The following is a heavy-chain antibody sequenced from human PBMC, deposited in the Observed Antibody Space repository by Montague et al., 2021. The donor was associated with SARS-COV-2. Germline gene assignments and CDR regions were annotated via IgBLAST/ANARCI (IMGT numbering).Heavy chain of an antibody. CDR1: GGSFSGHY. V-gene: IGHV4-34*01. Sequence: SETLSLTCAAYGGSFSGHYWSWIRQPPGKGLEWIGEINNSGSTNYNPSLKSRVTISVDTSKNQFSLKLHSVTAADTAVYYCARGRIEVSMIVVVLTGASYYMDVWGKGTPVTVSS. D-gene: IGHD3-22*01. CDR3: ARGRIEVSMIVVVLTGASYYMDV. J-gene: IGHJ6*03. CDR2: INNSGST.